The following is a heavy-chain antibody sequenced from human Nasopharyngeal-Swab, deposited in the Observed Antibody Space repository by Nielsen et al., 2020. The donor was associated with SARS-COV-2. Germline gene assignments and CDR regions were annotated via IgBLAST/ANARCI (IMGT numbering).Heavy chain of an antibody. D-gene: IGHD1-26*01. CDR3: AKVLSGFEFDY. J-gene: IGHJ4*02. Sequence: GGSLRPSCAASGFRFSAYGMHWVRQPPGKGLEWVAMMSYDGNYAGYTYSAPGRFTISRDNSRDTLYLQMNSLRADDTAVYYCAKVLSGFEFDYWGQGTLVTVSS. CDR1: GFRFSAYG. V-gene: IGHV3-30*02. CDR2: MSYDGNYA.